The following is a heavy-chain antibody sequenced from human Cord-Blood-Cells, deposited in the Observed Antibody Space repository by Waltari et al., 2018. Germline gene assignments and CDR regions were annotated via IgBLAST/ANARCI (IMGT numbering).Heavy chain of an antibody. Sequence: VQSQVQLVQSGAEVKVSCQASGGTFSSYSISWVRQAPGQGREWMGGVIPSFGTANYAQKFQCSVTITAEKSASTAYMELSSLRSEVTAVYYGASLDGTTGSDYWGQGTLVTVSS. CDR3: ASLDGTTGSDY. CDR1: GGTFSSYS. V-gene: IGHV1-69*06. J-gene: IGHJ4*02. D-gene: IGHD1-1*01. CDR2: VIPSFGTA.